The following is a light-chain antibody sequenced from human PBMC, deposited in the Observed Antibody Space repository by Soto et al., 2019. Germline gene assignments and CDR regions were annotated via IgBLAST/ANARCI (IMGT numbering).Light chain of an antibody. Sequence: DIQVTQSPSSLSASVGDRVTITCRASQNIKNYVNWYQRKPGTAPRLLIYAASNLHSVVPSRFSASGSGTEFALNISGLQPDDFGTYYCQQGFSLPWTFGQGTKVEVK. CDR2: AAS. J-gene: IGKJ1*01. CDR1: QNIKNY. CDR3: QQGFSLPWT. V-gene: IGKV1-39*01.